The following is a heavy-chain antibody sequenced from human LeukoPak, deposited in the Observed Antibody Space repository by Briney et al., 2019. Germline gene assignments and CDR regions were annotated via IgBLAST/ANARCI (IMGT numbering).Heavy chain of an antibody. CDR3: ARCDYGDYNWFDP. Sequence: SETLSLTCSVSGGSVSSGSYYWSWIRQPPGKGLEWIGYTHYSGSTKYNPSLKSRVTISLDTSKNQFSLKLTSVTAADTAVYYCARCDYGDYNWFDPWGQGTLVTVSS. D-gene: IGHD4-17*01. CDR1: GGSVSSGSYY. V-gene: IGHV4-61*01. J-gene: IGHJ5*02. CDR2: THYSGST.